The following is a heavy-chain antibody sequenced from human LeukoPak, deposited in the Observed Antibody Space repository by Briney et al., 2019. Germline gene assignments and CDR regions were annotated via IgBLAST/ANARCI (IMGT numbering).Heavy chain of an antibody. CDR1: GYTFTSYD. CDR2: MNPNSGNT. CDR3: AGVTLYEDFWSGYYNYYYYYGMDV. V-gene: IGHV1-8*01. Sequence: ASVKVSCKASGYTFTSYDINWVRQATGQGLEWMGWMNPNSGNTGYAQKFQGRVTMTRNTSISTAYMELSSLRSEDTAVYYCAGVTLYEDFWSGYYNYYYYYGMDVWGQGTTVTVSS. J-gene: IGHJ6*02. D-gene: IGHD3-3*02.